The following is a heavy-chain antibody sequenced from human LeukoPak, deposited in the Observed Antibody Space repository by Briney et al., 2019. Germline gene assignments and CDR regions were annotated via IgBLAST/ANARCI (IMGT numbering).Heavy chain of an antibody. CDR3: ARDMVPGASGNAFDI. CDR1: GYTFTSYG. V-gene: IGHV1-69*05. Sequence: GASVKVSCKASGYTFTSYGISWVRQAPGRGLEWMGGIIPIFGTANYAQKFQGRVTITTDESTSTAYMELSSLRSEDTAVYYCARDMVPGASGNAFDIWGQGTMVTVSS. CDR2: IIPIFGTA. J-gene: IGHJ3*02. D-gene: IGHD3-10*01.